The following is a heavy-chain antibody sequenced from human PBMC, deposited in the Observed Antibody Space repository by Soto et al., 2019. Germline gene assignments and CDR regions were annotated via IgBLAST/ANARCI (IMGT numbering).Heavy chain of an antibody. CDR3: ARGKGSIDY. J-gene: IGHJ4*02. Sequence: EVQLVHSWGGLVQPGGSLRLSCAASGFPCSTYWMTWVRQAPGKGLEWVANIVRDGSERHYVDSVKGRFTISRDNTKNSLYLQMSNVRPEDTAVVYCARGKGSIDYWGQGTLVSVSS. V-gene: IGHV3-7*04. CDR2: IVRDGSER. CDR1: GFPCSTYW.